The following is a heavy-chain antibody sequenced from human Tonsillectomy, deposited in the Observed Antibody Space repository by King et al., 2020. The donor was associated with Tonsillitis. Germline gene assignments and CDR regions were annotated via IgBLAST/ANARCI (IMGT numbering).Heavy chain of an antibody. D-gene: IGHD4-23*01. CDR3: AKLPTVITPPPPNYYYMDV. Sequence: QLVQSGGGVVQPGRSLRLSCAASGFTFSSYGMHWVRQAPGKGLEWVALISYDGSNKYYADSVKGRFTISRDNSKNTLYLQMNSLRGEDTAVYYCAKLPTVITPPPPNYYYMDVWGKGTTVTVSS. V-gene: IGHV3-30*18. CDR2: ISYDGSNK. CDR1: GFTFSSYG. J-gene: IGHJ6*03.